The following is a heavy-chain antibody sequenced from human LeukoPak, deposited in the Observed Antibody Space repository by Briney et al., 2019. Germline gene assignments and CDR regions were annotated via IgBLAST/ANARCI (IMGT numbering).Heavy chain of an antibody. CDR3: ARHYFRPGFRSGSGHWDAFDI. D-gene: IGHD2-15*01. J-gene: IGHJ3*02. Sequence: SETLSLTCTVSGGSISNYYWSWIRQPPGKGLEWIGYIYTSGSTNYNPSLKSRVTISVDTSKNQFSLKLSSVTAADTAVYYCARHYFRPGFRSGSGHWDAFDIWGQGTMVTVSS. V-gene: IGHV4-4*09. CDR1: GGSISNYY. CDR2: IYTSGST.